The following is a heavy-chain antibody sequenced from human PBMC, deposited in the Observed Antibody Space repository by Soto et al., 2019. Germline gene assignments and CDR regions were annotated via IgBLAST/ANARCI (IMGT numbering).Heavy chain of an antibody. Sequence: SVKVSCKASGGAFSGHAISWLRQAPGQGLEWMGQIIPFFKGTKYAQRFQGRVTITADDSTSTAYMDLSSLTSEDTAVYYCARDVPLNYYDSTYSYYALDVWGQGTTVTVSS. V-gene: IGHV1-69*13. J-gene: IGHJ6*02. CDR3: ARDVPLNYYDSTYSYYALDV. CDR1: GGAFSGHA. D-gene: IGHD3-22*01. CDR2: IIPFFKGT.